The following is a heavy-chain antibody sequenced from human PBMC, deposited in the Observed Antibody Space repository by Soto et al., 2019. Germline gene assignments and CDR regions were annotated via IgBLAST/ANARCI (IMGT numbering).Heavy chain of an antibody. CDR3: ARDPGGGNSY. V-gene: IGHV3-30-3*01. D-gene: IGHD2-21*02. CDR1: GFTFSTYA. Sequence: SLSLSCEASGFTFSTYAIHWVRQAPCKGLEWVADISSDGSNKHYEDSVKGRFTLSRDNFKNTAYLQINSVRTEDTAVYYCARDPGGGNSYWGQG. J-gene: IGHJ4*02. CDR2: ISSDGSNK.